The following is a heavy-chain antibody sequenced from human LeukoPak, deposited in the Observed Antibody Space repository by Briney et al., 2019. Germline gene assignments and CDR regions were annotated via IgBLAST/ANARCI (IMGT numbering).Heavy chain of an antibody. CDR3: ARRTYCSGGNCYFFDF. Sequence: SETLSLTCTVSGGSINSYYWSWIRQPPGKGLEWVGYIYYSGSTNYNPSLKSRVTISVDTSKNQFSLQLSSVTAADTAVYYCARRTYCSGGNCYFFDFWGQGTLVTVSS. J-gene: IGHJ4*02. V-gene: IGHV4-59*08. CDR1: GGSINSYY. CDR2: IYYSGST. D-gene: IGHD2-15*01.